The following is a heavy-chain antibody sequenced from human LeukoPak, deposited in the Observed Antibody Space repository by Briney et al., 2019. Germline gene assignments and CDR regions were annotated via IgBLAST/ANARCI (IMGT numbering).Heavy chain of an antibody. D-gene: IGHD4-11*01. CDR2: INHSGST. Sequence: SSETLSLTCAVYGGSFSGYYWSWIRQPPGKGLEWIGEINHSGSTNYNPSLKSRVTISVDTSKNQFSLKLSSVTAADTAVYYRASLRNTVTTDYYYYYYMDVWGKGTTVTVSS. CDR3: ASLRNTVTTDYYYYYYMDV. V-gene: IGHV4-34*01. J-gene: IGHJ6*03. CDR1: GGSFSGYY.